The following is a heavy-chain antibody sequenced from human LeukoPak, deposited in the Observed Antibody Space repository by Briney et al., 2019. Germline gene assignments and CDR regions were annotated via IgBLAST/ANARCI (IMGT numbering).Heavy chain of an antibody. CDR2: INPNSGGT. V-gene: IGHV1-2*02. D-gene: IGHD5-18*01. CDR1: VYTFTVHY. J-gene: IGHJ4*02. CDR3: AREGCSYGWYYFDY. Sequence: ASVKVSCKSSVYTFTVHYVHWVRQAPGQGLEWMGWINPNSGGTNYAQKFQGRVTMTRDTSISTAYMELSRLRSDDTAVYYCAREGCSYGWYYFDYWGQGTLVTVSS.